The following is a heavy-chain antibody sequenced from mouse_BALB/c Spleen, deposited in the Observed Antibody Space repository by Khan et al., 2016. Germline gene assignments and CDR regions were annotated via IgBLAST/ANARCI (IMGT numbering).Heavy chain of an antibody. CDR1: GYTFTSYT. J-gene: IGHJ2*01. CDR3: AREGWLLGFFDY. CDR2: VNPSNEYT. D-gene: IGHD2-3*01. V-gene: IGHV1-4*01. Sequence: QVQPQQSGAELARPGASVKMSCKASGYTFTSYTMFWVKQRPGQGLEWLGYVNPSNEYTDYNQKFKDKATLTADKSSSTAYMQLNSLTSEDSAVYYCAREGWLLGFFDYWGQGTTLTVSS.